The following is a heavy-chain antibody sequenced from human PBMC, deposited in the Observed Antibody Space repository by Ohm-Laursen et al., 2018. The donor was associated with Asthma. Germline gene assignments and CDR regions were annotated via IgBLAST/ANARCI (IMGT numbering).Heavy chain of an antibody. J-gene: IGHJ6*02. CDR1: GFTFSNYW. V-gene: IGHV3-7*01. CDR2: IKRDGSEI. D-gene: IGHD1-26*01. Sequence: GSLRLSCTASGFTFSNYWMSWVRQAPGKGLEWVVNIKRDGSEIYYADSVKGRFTISRDNAKNSLYLQMSNLRAEDTAVYYCAREWGGMDVWGPGTTVTVSS. CDR3: AREWGGMDV.